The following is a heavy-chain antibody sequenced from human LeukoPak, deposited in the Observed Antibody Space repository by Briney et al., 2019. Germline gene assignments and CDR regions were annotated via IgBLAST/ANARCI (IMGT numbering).Heavy chain of an antibody. CDR2: INAGNGNT. V-gene: IGHV1-3*01. CDR3: ARGGPSYFWNYYMDV. Sequence: GASVKVSCKASGYTFTSYAMHWVRQAPGQRLEWMGWINAGNGNTKYSQKFQGRVTITRDTSASTAYMELSSLRSEDTAVYYCARGGPSYFWNYYMDVWGKGTTVTVSS. CDR1: GYTFTSYA. D-gene: IGHD3-3*01. J-gene: IGHJ6*03.